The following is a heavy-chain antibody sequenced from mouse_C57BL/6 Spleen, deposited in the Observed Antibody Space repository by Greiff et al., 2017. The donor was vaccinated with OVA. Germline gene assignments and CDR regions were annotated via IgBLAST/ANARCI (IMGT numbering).Heavy chain of an antibody. V-gene: IGHV1-15*01. J-gene: IGHJ4*01. CDR2: IDPETGGT. Sequence: VQLQESGAELVRPGASVTLSCKASGYTFTDYEMHWVKQTPVHGLEWIGAIDPETGGTDYNQKFKGKAILTADKSSSTAYMELRSLTSEDSAVYYGTRGGWLPLSYAMDYWGQGTSVTVSS. CDR1: GYTFTDYE. CDR3: TRGGWLPLSYAMDY. D-gene: IGHD2-3*01.